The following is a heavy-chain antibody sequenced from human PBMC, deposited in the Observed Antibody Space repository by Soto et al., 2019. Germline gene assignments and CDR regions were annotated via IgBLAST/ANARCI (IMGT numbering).Heavy chain of an antibody. D-gene: IGHD3-10*01. V-gene: IGHV1-2*02. CDR2: ISPRTGSA. CDR3: ARGRYYGPAYGMAV. Sequence: ASVKVSCKASGYTFTDYYIHWVRQAPGQGLEWMGWISPRTGSANFAQRFQGRVSMTRDASITTAYMELRRLKSDDTAVYYCARGRYYGPAYGMAVWGQGPTVTVSS. CDR1: GYTFTDYY. J-gene: IGHJ6*02.